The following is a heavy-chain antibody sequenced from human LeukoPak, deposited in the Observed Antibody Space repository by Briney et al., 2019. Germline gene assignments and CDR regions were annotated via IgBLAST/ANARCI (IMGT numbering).Heavy chain of an antibody. Sequence: GGSLRLSCTASGFTFSSYAMSWVRQAPGKGLEWVSVISGSGGSTYYADSVKGRFTISRDNSKNTLYLQINSLRAEDTAVYYCAKGGGNDYYGMDVWGQGTTVTVSS. CDR3: AKGGGNDYYGMDV. J-gene: IGHJ6*02. D-gene: IGHD6-25*01. CDR1: GFTFSSYA. CDR2: ISGSGGST. V-gene: IGHV3-23*01.